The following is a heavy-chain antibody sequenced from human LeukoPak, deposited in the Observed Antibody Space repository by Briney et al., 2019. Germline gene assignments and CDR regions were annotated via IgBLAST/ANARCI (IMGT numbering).Heavy chain of an antibody. Sequence: ASVKVSCKASGGTFSSYAINWVRQATGQGLEWMGWMNPNSGNTGYAQKFQGRVTMTRNTSISTAYMELSSLRSEDTAVYYCARGRRSWFDPWGQGTLVTVSS. CDR2: MNPNSGNT. CDR1: GGTFSSYA. CDR3: ARGRRSWFDP. J-gene: IGHJ5*02. V-gene: IGHV1-8*02.